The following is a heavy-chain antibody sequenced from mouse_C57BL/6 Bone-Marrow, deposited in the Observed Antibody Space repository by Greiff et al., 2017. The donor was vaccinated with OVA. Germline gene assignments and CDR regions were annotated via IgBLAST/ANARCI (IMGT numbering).Heavy chain of an antibody. J-gene: IGHJ2*01. Sequence: VQLQESGPGLVKPSQSLSLTCSVTGYSITSGYYWNWIRQFPGNKLEWMGYISYDGSNNYNPSLKNRISITRDTSKNQFFLKLNSVTTEDTATYYCARDRAGTTDYFDYWGQGTTLTVSS. CDR3: ARDRAGTTDYFDY. V-gene: IGHV3-6*01. D-gene: IGHD3-3*01. CDR1: GYSITSGYY. CDR2: ISYDGSN.